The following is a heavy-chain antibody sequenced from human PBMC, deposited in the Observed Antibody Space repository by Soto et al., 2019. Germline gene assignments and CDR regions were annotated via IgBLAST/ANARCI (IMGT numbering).Heavy chain of an antibody. CDR2: ISYDGSNK. V-gene: IGHV3-30-3*01. D-gene: IGHD2-21*01. Sequence: QVQLVESGGGVVQPGRSLRLSCAASGFTFSSYAMHWVRQAPGKGLEWVAVISYDGSNKYYADSVKGRFTISRDNSKNPLYLQMNSLRAEDTAVYYWGRDGRVVDTGMDVWGQGTTVTVSS. CDR3: GRDGRVVDTGMDV. CDR1: GFTFSSYA. J-gene: IGHJ6*02.